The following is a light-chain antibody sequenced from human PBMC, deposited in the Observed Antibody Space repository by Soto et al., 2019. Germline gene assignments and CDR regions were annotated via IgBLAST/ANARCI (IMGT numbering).Light chain of an antibody. Sequence: QSVLTQPPSVSGTPGQRVTISCTGSSSNIGGNYDVHWYQQLPGTAPKLLIFANNNRPSGVPDRFSGSKSGTSASLAITGLQAEDEADYYCQSYDSCLSGYVFGSGTQLTVL. CDR2: ANN. V-gene: IGLV1-40*01. CDR3: QSYDSCLSGYV. J-gene: IGLJ7*01. CDR1: SSNIGGNYD.